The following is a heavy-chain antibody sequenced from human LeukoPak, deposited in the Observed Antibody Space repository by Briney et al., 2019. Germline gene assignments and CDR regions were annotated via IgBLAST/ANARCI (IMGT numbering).Heavy chain of an antibody. CDR2: ISSSGGRT. V-gene: IGHV3-23*01. Sequence: GGSLRLSCAASGFTFSSYAMSWVRQAPGKGLEWVSAISSSGGRTDYADSVKGRFTISRDNSKHTLYLQMNSLRAEDTAIYYCAKGQEYVWGSYRYTEGPYFDYWGQGTLVTVSS. J-gene: IGHJ4*02. CDR1: GFTFSSYA. D-gene: IGHD3-16*02. CDR3: AKGQEYVWGSYRYTEGPYFDY.